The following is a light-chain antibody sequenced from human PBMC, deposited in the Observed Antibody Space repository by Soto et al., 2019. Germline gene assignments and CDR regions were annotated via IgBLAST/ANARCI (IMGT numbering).Light chain of an antibody. J-gene: IGKJ5*01. Sequence: EIVLTQSPGTLSLSPGEGATLSCRASQSVSSSYLAWYQQKPGQAPRLLIYGASSRATGIPDRFSGSGSGTDFTLTISSLEPEDFAVYYCQQRSNWITFGQGTRLEIK. CDR1: QSVSSSY. V-gene: IGKV3D-20*02. CDR2: GAS. CDR3: QQRSNWIT.